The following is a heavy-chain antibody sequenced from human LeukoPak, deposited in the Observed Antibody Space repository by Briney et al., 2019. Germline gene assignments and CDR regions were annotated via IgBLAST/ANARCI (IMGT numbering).Heavy chain of an antibody. V-gene: IGHV7-4-1*02. D-gene: IGHD6-13*01. J-gene: IGHJ4*02. CDR1: GYTFASYA. CDR2: INTNTGNP. Sequence: GASVKVSCKASGYTFASYAMYWVRQAPGQGLEWMGWINTNTGNPTYAQGFTGRFVFSLDTSVSTAYLQISSLKAEDTAVYYCASPSSSSWYQETFDYWGQGTLVTVSS. CDR3: ASPSSSSWYQETFDY.